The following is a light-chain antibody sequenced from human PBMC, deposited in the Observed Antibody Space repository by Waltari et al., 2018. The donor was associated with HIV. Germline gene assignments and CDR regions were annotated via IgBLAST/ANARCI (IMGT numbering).Light chain of an antibody. CDR1: QTIFYKSNNKNY. V-gene: IGKV4-1*01. CDR2: WAS. Sequence: DIVMTQSPESLAVSLGERATINCKSSQTIFYKSNNKNYLAWYQRKPGQSPKLLVSWASNREFGVPDRFRGSGSGTDFTLTISSLQAEDVAVYYCQQFYRTPYTFGQGTRLEFK. J-gene: IGKJ2*01. CDR3: QQFYRTPYT.